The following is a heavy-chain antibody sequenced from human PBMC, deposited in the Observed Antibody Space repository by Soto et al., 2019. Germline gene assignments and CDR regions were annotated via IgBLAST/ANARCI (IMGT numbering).Heavy chain of an antibody. V-gene: IGHV3-33*01. CDR3: ARMYYDFWSGYSDAFDI. Sequence: GGSLRLSCAASGFTFSSYGMHWVRQAPGKGLEWVAVIWYDGSNKYYADSVKGRFTISRDNSKNTLYLQMNSLRAEDTAVYYCARMYYDFWSGYSDAFDIWGQGTMVTVSS. CDR2: IWYDGSNK. CDR1: GFTFSSYG. J-gene: IGHJ3*02. D-gene: IGHD3-3*01.